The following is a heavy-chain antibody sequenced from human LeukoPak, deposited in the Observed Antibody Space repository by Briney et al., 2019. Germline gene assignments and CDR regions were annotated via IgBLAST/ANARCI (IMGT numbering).Heavy chain of an antibody. V-gene: IGHV4-39*01. Sequence: ASETLSLTCTVSSDSISSTNHYWGWIRQPPGKGLEWIGNIYYSGTTYYNPSLESRVTISVDTSKNQFSLKLSSVTAADTAVYYCARLCTSTVVTPVVRYFDYWGQGTLVTVSS. D-gene: IGHD4-23*01. J-gene: IGHJ4*02. CDR1: SDSISSTNHY. CDR3: ARLCTSTVVTPVVRYFDY. CDR2: IYYSGTT.